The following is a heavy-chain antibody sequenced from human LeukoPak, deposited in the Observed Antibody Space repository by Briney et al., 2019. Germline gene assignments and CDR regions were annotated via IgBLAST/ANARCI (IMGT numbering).Heavy chain of an antibody. CDR3: ARHVEMATTYLIYNWFDP. D-gene: IGHD5-24*01. CDR2: IYPGDSDT. CDR1: GYSFTTYW. J-gene: IGHJ5*02. Sequence: HGESLQISCKGSGYSFTTYWIGWVHQMPGKGLEWMGIIYPGDSDTRYSPSFLGQVTISADKSISTAYLQWSSLKASDTAMYYCARHVEMATTYLIYNWFDPWGQGTLVTVSS. V-gene: IGHV5-51*07.